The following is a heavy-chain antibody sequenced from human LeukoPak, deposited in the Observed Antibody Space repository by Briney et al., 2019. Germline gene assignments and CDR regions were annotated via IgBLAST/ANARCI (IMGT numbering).Heavy chain of an antibody. CDR3: ARAAGQHILLWFGELLQSPFDY. Sequence: PSETLSLTCTVSGYSISSGYYWGWIRQPPGKGLEWIGSIYHSGRTFYNPSLKSRVTISVDTSKNQFSLKLSSVTAADTAVYYCARAAGQHILLWFGELLQSPFDYWGQGTLVTVSP. D-gene: IGHD3-10*01. CDR2: IYHSGRT. J-gene: IGHJ4*02. CDR1: GYSISSGYY. V-gene: IGHV4-38-2*02.